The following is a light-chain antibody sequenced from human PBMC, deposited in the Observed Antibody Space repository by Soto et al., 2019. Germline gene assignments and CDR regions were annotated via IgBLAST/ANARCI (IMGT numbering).Light chain of an antibody. J-gene: IGKJ4*01. CDR3: PQYSEWRLT. CDR1: QRVSSK. Sequence: EIVMTQSPATLSVSPGERATLSCRASQRVSSKLAWFQQQPGRAPRLLIYATSARATGIPARFSGSGSGTEFTLTISILQSEDFAVYYCPQYSEWRLTFCGGTRVEIK. V-gene: IGKV3-15*01. CDR2: ATS.